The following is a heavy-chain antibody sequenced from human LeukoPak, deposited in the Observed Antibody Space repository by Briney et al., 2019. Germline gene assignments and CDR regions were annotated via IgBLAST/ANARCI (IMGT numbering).Heavy chain of an antibody. Sequence: GGSLRLSCAVSGITFSSYWMHWVRQAPGRGLLWVSRINTQGTYTNYADSVKGRFTISRDNAKNTLYLQMSGLRADDTAVYYCVIDLGDYNDFWGQGTLVSVSS. V-gene: IGHV3-74*01. CDR3: VIDLGDYNDF. D-gene: IGHD2-15*01. J-gene: IGHJ4*02. CDR2: INTQGTYT. CDR1: GITFSSYW.